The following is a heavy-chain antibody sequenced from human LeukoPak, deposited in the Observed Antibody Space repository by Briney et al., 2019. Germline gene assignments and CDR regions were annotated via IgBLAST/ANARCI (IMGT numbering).Heavy chain of an antibody. CDR2: ISNDRSEK. V-gene: IGHV3-7*05. D-gene: IGHD1-26*01. Sequence: PGGSLRLSCSASGXTFSNFWMAWVRQAPGKGLDWVTNISNDRSEKYCVDSVKGRFTISRDNAKNSLYLQMNSLRAEDTAVYYCAREGPMTRSGSYDYWGRGTLVTVSS. J-gene: IGHJ4*02. CDR3: AREGPMTRSGSYDY. CDR1: GXTFSNFW.